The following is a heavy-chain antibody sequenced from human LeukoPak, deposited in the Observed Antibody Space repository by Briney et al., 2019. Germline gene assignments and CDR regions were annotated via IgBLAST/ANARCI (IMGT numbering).Heavy chain of an antibody. V-gene: IGHV3-48*03. Sequence: GGSLRLSCAASTFTLSSYEMNWVRQAPGKGLEWISYISRSGSTIYYADSVKGRFTISRDNAKNSLYLQMNSLRAEDTAVYYCARGYDLPYWGQGTLVTVSS. CDR3: ARGYDLPY. CDR1: TFTLSSYE. D-gene: IGHD3-3*01. CDR2: ISRSGSTI. J-gene: IGHJ4*02.